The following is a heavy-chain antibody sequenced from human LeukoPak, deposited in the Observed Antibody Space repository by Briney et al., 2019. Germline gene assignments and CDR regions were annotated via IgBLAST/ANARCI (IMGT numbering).Heavy chain of an antibody. CDR3: AELGISMIGGV. CDR2: ISSSGSTI. Sequence: PGGSLRLSCAASGFTFSSYEMNWVRQAPGKGLEWVSYISSSGSTIYYADSVKGRFTISRDNAKNSVYLQRNSLRAEDTAVYYWAELGISMIGGVWGKGTTVTISS. V-gene: IGHV3-48*03. CDR1: GFTFSSYE. J-gene: IGHJ6*04. D-gene: IGHD3-10*02.